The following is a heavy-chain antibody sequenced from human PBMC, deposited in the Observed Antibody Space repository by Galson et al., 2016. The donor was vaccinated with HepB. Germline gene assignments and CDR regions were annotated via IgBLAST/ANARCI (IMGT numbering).Heavy chain of an antibody. J-gene: IGHJ4*02. Sequence: SLRLSCAASGFTFNNYAMSWVRQAPGKGLDWVSTLSGSGGSTFYAKSVQGRFTISRDNSRNTLYLQMNSLGVEDTAVYYCAKCHVVTGHYYLDSWGQGTLVTVSS. CDR1: GFTFNNYA. CDR2: LSGSGGST. D-gene: IGHD5-18*01. V-gene: IGHV3-23*01. CDR3: AKCHVVTGHYYLDS.